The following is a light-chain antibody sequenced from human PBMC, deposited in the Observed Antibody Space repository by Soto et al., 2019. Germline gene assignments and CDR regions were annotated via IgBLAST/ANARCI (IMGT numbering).Light chain of an antibody. CDR3: SSYTSSSTPFV. CDR1: SSDVGGYNY. CDR2: DVS. J-gene: IGLJ1*01. V-gene: IGLV2-14*01. Sequence: QPALAQPASVAGTPGRSITNSCTGTSSDVGGYNYVSWYQQHPGKAPKLMIYDVSNRPSGVSNRFSGSKSGNTASLTISGLQAEDEADYYCSSYTSSSTPFVFGTGTKVTVL.